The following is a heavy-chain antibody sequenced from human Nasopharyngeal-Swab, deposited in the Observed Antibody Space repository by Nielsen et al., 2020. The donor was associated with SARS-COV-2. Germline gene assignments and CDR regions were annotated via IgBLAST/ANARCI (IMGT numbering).Heavy chain of an antibody. Sequence: ASVKVSCKASGYTFTSYGISWVRQAPGQGLEWMGWISAYNGNTNYAQKLQGRVTMTTDTSTSTAYMELRSLRSDGTAVYYCARLVLTGFLEGDAFDIWGQGTMVTVSS. V-gene: IGHV1-18*01. CDR3: ARLVLTGFLEGDAFDI. CDR1: GYTFTSYG. CDR2: ISAYNGNT. J-gene: IGHJ3*02. D-gene: IGHD3-3*01.